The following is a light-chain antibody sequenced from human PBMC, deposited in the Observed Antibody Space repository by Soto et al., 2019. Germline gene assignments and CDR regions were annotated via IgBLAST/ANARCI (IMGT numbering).Light chain of an antibody. Sequence: ENVLTQSPGTLSLSPGERATLSCRASQSVSSSYLAWYQQKHGQAPRLLIYGASSRATGIPDRFSGSGSGTDFTLTISRLEPEDFAVYYFQQFGSSPWTFGQGTKVEIK. CDR3: QQFGSSPWT. CDR1: QSVSSSY. J-gene: IGKJ1*01. V-gene: IGKV3-20*01. CDR2: GAS.